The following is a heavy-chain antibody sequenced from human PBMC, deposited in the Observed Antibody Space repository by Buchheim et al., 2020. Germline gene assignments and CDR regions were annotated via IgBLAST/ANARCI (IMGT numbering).Heavy chain of an antibody. V-gene: IGHV3-48*01. CDR2: IRSSSNTI. Sequence: EVQLVESGGALVQPGGSLRLSCVGSGFSFSDYSMNWVRQAPGKGLEWLAYIRSSSNTIFYADSVQGRFTIFTDTAENSLYLQMNSLRAEDTALYYCVRDHQWAFDYWGQGTL. CDR3: VRDHQWAFDY. CDR1: GFSFSDYS. J-gene: IGHJ4*02. D-gene: IGHD1-26*01.